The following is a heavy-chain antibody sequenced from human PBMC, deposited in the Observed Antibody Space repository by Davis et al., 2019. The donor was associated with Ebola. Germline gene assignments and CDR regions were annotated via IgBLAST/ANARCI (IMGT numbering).Heavy chain of an antibody. CDR1: GGSFSGYY. V-gene: IGHV4-34*01. D-gene: IGHD2-2*01. J-gene: IGHJ4*02. CDR2: INHSGST. CDR3: ARGHCSSTSCHFDY. Sequence: PGGSLRLSCAVYGGSFSGYYWSWIRQPPGKGLEWIGEINHSGSTNYNPSLKSRVTISVDTSKNQFSLKLSSVTAADTAVYYCARGHCSSTSCHFDYWGQGTLVTVSS.